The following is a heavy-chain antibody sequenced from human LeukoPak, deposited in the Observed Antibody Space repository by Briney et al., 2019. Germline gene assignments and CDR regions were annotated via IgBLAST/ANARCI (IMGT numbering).Heavy chain of an antibody. CDR1: GFTFSSYA. D-gene: IGHD3-3*01. J-gene: IGHJ3*02. Sequence: GGSLRLSCAASGFTFSSYAMSWVRQAPGKGLEWVGFIRSEVNGGTTEYAASVKGRFTISRDDSKSIAYVQMNSLKIEDTDVYYCSRDYRTIYGTREEDAFDIWGQGTMVTVSS. CDR3: SRDYRTIYGTREEDAFDI. V-gene: IGHV3-49*04. CDR2: IRSEVNGGTT.